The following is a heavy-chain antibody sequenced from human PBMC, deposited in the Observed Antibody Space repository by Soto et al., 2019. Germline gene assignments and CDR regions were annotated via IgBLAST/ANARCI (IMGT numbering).Heavy chain of an antibody. J-gene: IGHJ4*02. CDR3: ARGRVVYNWNQPFDY. CDR1: GFTFSSYA. CDR2: ISYDGSNK. D-gene: IGHD1-20*01. Sequence: QVQLVESGGGVVQPGRSLRLSCAASGFTFSSYAMHWVRQAPGKGVEWVAVISYDGSNKYYADSVKGRFTISRDNSKNTLYLQMNSLRAEDTAVYYCARGRVVYNWNQPFDYWGQGTLVTVSS. V-gene: IGHV3-30-3*01.